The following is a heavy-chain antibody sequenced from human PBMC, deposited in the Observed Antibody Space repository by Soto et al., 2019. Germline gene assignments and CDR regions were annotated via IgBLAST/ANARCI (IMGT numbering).Heavy chain of an antibody. V-gene: IGHV4-34*01. CDR2: INHSGST. Sequence: PSESLSLTCAVYGGSFSGYYWSWIRQPPGKGLEWIGEINHSGSTNYNPSLKSRVTISVDTSKNQFSLKLSSVTAADTAVYYCARRKMRAAARTYYYYGMDVWGQGTTVTVSS. CDR1: GGSFSGYY. D-gene: IGHD2-2*01. CDR3: ARRKMRAAARTYYYYGMDV. J-gene: IGHJ6*02.